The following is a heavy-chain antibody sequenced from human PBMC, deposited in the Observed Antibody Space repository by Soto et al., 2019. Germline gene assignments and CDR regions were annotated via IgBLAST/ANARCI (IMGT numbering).Heavy chain of an antibody. CDR1: GLTFSGYW. J-gene: IGHJ4*02. CDR2: VNSDGTST. D-gene: IGHD2-15*01. V-gene: IGHV3-74*01. CDR3: ARGWTGGY. Sequence: EVQLVESGGDLVQPGGSLRLSCAASGLTFSGYWMHWVRQAPGKGLVWVSRVNSDGTSTAYADSVKGRFTISRDNAKNTLYLQMNSLRAEDKAVYYCARGWTGGYWGKGTLVTVSS.